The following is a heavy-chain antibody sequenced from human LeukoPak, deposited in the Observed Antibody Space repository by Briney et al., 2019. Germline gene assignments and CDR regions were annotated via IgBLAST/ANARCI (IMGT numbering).Heavy chain of an antibody. CDR2: IKQDASEK. CDR3: ARDGLLWFGELLYGYWYFDL. CDR1: GFTFSSYW. D-gene: IGHD3-10*01. V-gene: IGHV3-7*01. Sequence: PGGSLRLSCAASGFTFSSYWMSWVRQAPGKGLEWVADIKQDASEKYYVDSVKGRFTISRDNAKNSLYLQMNSLRAEDTAVYYCARDGLLWFGELLYGYWYFDLWGRGTLVTVSS. J-gene: IGHJ2*01.